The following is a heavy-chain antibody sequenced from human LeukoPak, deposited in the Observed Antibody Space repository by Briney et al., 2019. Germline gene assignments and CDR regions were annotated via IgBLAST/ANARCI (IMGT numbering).Heavy chain of an antibody. CDR1: GFTFTNHA. CDR3: ARTPNRDSYSHIDF. D-gene: IGHD5-24*01. J-gene: IGHJ4*02. V-gene: IGHV3-23*01. CDR2: LSDSGAST. Sequence: GGSLRLSCAASGFTFTNHAMAWVRLAPGKGLEWVSTLSDSGASTYYADSVKGRFTISRDNSRNTMYLRMDSLRADDTGVYFCARTPNRDSYSHIDFWGQGALVTVSS.